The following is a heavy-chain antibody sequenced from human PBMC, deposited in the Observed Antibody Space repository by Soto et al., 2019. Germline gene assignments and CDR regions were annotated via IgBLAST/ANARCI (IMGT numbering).Heavy chain of an antibody. J-gene: IGHJ4*02. D-gene: IGHD1-1*01. V-gene: IGHV3-30*18. Sequence: QVQLVESGGGVVQPGRSLRLSCAASGFTFNNYGIHWVRQAPGKGLEWVAVISNDGDDKYYADSVKGRFTVSRDNSRNTLYLPMNSLRPEDTAMDYCAKEGIERWSAFDYWGQGTLVTVSS. CDR2: ISNDGDDK. CDR3: AKEGIERWSAFDY. CDR1: GFTFNNYG.